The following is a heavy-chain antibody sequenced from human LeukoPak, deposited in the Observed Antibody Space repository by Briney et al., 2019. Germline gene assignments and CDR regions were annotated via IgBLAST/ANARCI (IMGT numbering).Heavy chain of an antibody. CDR2: ISSSGSTI. D-gene: IGHD1-14*01. Sequence: GGSLRLSCAASGFTFSSYEMDWVRQAPGKGLEWVSYISSSGSTIYYADSVKGRFTISRDDSENTLYLQMNSLRAEDTAVYYCAKATGYLLWGQGTLVTVSS. CDR3: AKATGYLL. CDR1: GFTFSSYE. V-gene: IGHV3-48*03. J-gene: IGHJ4*02.